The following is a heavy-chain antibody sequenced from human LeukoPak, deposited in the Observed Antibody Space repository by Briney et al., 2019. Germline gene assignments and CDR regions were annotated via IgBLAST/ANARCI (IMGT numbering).Heavy chain of an antibody. Sequence: GGSLRLSCSASGFTFSSYGMHWVRQAPGKGLEWVAVISYDGSNKYYADSVKGRFTISRDNSKNTLYLQMNSLRAEDTAVYYCAKALRDCSSTSCSGYWGQGTLVTVSS. CDR1: GFTFSSYG. V-gene: IGHV3-30*18. CDR2: ISYDGSNK. D-gene: IGHD2-2*01. J-gene: IGHJ4*02. CDR3: AKALRDCSSTSCSGY.